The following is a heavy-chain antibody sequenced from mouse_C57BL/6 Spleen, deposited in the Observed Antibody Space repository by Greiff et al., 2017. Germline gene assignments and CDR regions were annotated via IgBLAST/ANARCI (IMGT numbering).Heavy chain of an antibody. CDR3: ARDGVYYGSN. CDR2: IYPGSGNT. J-gene: IGHJ2*01. Sequence: QVQLQQSGAELVRPGASVKLSCKASGYTFTDYYINWVKQRPGQGLEWIARIYPGSGNTYYNEKFKGKATLTAEKSSSTAYMQLSSLTSEDSAVYFCARDGVYYGSNWGQGTTLTVSS. V-gene: IGHV1-76*01. CDR1: GYTFTDYY. D-gene: IGHD1-1*01.